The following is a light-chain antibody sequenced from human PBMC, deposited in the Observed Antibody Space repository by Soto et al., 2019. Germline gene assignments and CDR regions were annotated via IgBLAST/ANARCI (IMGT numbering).Light chain of an antibody. CDR1: QGVSGY. V-gene: IGKV1-39*01. CDR3: QQSYRTPHT. Sequence: DIQMTQSPSSLSASVGDRVTITCRASQGVSGYLLWYQQRQGRAPKLLIYAASNLVSGVPSRFSGSGSGANVTLTITSLQPEDFANYYCQQSYRTPHTFGEGTKLETK. CDR2: AAS. J-gene: IGKJ2*01.